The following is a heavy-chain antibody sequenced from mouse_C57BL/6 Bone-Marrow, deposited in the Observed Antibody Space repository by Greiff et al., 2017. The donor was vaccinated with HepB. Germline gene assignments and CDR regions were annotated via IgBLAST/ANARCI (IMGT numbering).Heavy chain of an antibody. V-gene: IGHV5-12*01. CDR3: ARSYGSSFAY. Sequence: EVMLVESGGGLVQPGGSLKLSCAASGFTFSDYYMYWVRQTPEKRLEWVAYISNGGGSTYYPATVKGRFTISRDNAKNTLYLQMSRLKSEDTAMYYCARSYGSSFAYWGQGTLVTVSA. D-gene: IGHD1-1*01. CDR2: ISNGGGST. J-gene: IGHJ3*01. CDR1: GFTFSDYY.